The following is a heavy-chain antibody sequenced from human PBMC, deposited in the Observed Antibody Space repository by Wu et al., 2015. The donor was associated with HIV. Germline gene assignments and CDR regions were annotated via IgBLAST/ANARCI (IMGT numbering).Heavy chain of an antibody. CDR1: GGTFNNYNYA. D-gene: IGHD5-24*01. CDR2: FNTYNGNT. J-gene: IGHJ4*02. Sequence: QVQLVQSGTEVKKPGSSVKLSCKTSGGTFNNYNYAINWLRQTPGRGLEWMGWFNTYNGNTNYAQRFKGRVTMTTDISTKTAYMELRSLLSDDTAVYFCATPRRGWLEEFYFDSWGQGTLVTVSS. CDR3: ATPRRGWLEEFYFDS. V-gene: IGHV1-18*01.